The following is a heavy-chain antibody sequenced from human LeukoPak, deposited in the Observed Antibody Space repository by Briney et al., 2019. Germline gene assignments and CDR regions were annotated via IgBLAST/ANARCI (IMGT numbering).Heavy chain of an antibody. CDR3: ARQFYYDTSGSYYFDH. V-gene: IGHV1-18*01. D-gene: IGHD3-22*01. Sequence: GASVKVSCKASGYIFTTYGISWVRQAPGQGLEWMGWISAYNGNTNYAKSFQGRVTVTTDTSTTTAYMELRSLRFDDTAVYYCARQFYYDTSGSYYFDHWGQGTLVTVSS. J-gene: IGHJ4*02. CDR1: GYIFTTYG. CDR2: ISAYNGNT.